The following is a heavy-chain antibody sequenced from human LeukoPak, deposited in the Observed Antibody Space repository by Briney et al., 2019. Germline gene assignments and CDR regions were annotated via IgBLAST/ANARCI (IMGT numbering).Heavy chain of an antibody. CDR1: GFTFSNYE. D-gene: IGHD4-17*01. Sequence: GGSLRLSCAASGFTFSNYEMNWVQAPGKGLEWVSYISSSGGTIHYADSVKGRFSISRDNVENSLYLQMNSLRAEDTAVYYCVRPTGYWGQGTLVTVSS. J-gene: IGHJ4*02. V-gene: IGHV3-48*03. CDR3: VRPTGY. CDR2: ISSSGGTI.